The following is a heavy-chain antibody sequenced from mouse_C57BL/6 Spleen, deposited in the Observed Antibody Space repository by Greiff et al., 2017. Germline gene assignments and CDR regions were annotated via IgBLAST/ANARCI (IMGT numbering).Heavy chain of an antibody. J-gene: IGHJ2*01. CDR2: IYPGSGST. CDR3: AREEGVYGRSPFDY. V-gene: IGHV1-55*01. Sequence: QVQLQQPGAELVKPGASVKMSCQASGYTFTSYWITWVQQTPGQGLEWIGAIYPGSGSTNYNEKFKSQATLTIDTSSSTAYMQLSSLTSEDSAVYYCAREEGVYGRSPFDYWGQGTTLTVSS. CDR1: GYTFTSYW. D-gene: IGHD1-1*01.